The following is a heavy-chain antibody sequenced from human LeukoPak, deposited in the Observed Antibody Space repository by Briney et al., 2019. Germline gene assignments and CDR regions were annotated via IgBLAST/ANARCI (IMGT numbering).Heavy chain of an antibody. CDR3: ARDCSGGSCYAFDI. CDR2: IYHSGST. CDR1: GYSISSGYY. Sequence: PSETLSLTRDVSGYSISSGYYWAWIRQPPGKGLEWIGSIYHSGSTYNNPSLKSRVTISVDTSKNQFSLKLSSVTAADTAMDYCARDCSGGSCYAFDIWGQGTMVIVSS. V-gene: IGHV4-38-2*02. J-gene: IGHJ3*02. D-gene: IGHD2-15*01.